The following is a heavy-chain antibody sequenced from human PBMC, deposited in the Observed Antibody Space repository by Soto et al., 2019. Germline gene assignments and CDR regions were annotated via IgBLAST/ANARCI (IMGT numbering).Heavy chain of an antibody. D-gene: IGHD3-22*01. J-gene: IGHJ4*02. Sequence: SLRLSCAASGLTLRDYYMTWIRQAPGKGLEWVSDISISGTTIHYADSVRGRFTISRDNAKNSLWLQMNTLRAEDTAVYYCARSRGDGYYNFWGQGTLVTVSS. CDR1: GLTLRDYY. CDR2: ISISGTTI. V-gene: IGHV3-11*01. CDR3: ARSRGDGYYNF.